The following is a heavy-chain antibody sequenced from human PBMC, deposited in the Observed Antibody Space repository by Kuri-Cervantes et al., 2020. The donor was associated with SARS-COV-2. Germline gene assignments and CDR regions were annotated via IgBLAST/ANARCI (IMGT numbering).Heavy chain of an antibody. CDR3: ARDRIAAAGKYYGMDV. CDR1: GFTFSSYA. D-gene: IGHD6-13*01. V-gene: IGHV3-64*01. Sequence: GESLKISCAASGFTFSSYAMHWVRQAPGKGLEYVSAISSNGGSTYYANSVKGRFTISRDNAKNSLYLQMNSLRDEDTAVYYCARDRIAAAGKYYGMDVWGQGTTVTVSS. J-gene: IGHJ6*02. CDR2: ISSNGGST.